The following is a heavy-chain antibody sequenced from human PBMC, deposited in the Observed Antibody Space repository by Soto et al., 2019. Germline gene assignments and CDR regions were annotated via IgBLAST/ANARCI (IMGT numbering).Heavy chain of an antibody. CDR1: GFTFDDYT. CDR2: ISWDGGST. CDR3: AKGVVPDYYYYGMDV. Sequence: AGGSLRLSCAASGFTFDDYTMHWVRQAPGKGLEWVSLISWDGGSTYYADSVKGRFTISRDNSKNSLYLQMNSLRTEDTALYYCAKGVVPDYYYYGMDVWGQGTTVTVSS. V-gene: IGHV3-43*01. J-gene: IGHJ6*02. D-gene: IGHD2-2*01.